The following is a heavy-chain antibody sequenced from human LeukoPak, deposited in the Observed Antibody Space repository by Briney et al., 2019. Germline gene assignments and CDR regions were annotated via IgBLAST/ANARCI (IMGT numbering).Heavy chain of an antibody. CDR3: ARGGAAPDY. D-gene: IGHD6-13*01. V-gene: IGHV1-18*01. CDR1: GYTFTSYG. CDR2: ISAYNGNT. Sequence: ASVKVSCKASGYTFTSYGISWVRQAPGQGLEWMGWISAYNGNTNYAQKLQGRVTITRNTSISTAYMELSSLRSEDTAVYYCARGGAAPDYWGQGTLVTVSS. J-gene: IGHJ4*02.